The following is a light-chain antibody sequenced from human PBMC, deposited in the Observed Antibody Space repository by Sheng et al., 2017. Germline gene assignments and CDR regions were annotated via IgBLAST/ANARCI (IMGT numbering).Light chain of an antibody. Sequence: DIQMTQSPSSLSASVGDRVTLTCRASQAIDNSLAWYQQKSGKAPKLLLYSASRLESGVPSRFSGSRSGTDYTVIISSLQPDDFATYYCQQYYSPPWTFGQGTKVEI. V-gene: IGKV1-NL1*01. CDR1: QAIDNS. CDR2: SAS. CDR3: QQYYSPPWT. J-gene: IGKJ1*01.